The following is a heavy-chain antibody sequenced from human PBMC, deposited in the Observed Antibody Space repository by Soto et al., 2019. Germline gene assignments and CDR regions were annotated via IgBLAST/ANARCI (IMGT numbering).Heavy chain of an antibody. D-gene: IGHD1-26*01. V-gene: IGHV4-34*12. J-gene: IGHJ6*02. CDR1: GGSLSAYY. Sequence: SETLSLTCAVYGGSLSAYYWSWVRQPPGKGLEWIGEIIHSESTKYNPSLKSRVTISVDTSKNQFSLKLSSVTAADTAVYYCARQRPTDGRWEFANYYGMDVWGQGTPVTVSS. CDR2: IIHSEST. CDR3: ARQRPTDGRWEFANYYGMDV.